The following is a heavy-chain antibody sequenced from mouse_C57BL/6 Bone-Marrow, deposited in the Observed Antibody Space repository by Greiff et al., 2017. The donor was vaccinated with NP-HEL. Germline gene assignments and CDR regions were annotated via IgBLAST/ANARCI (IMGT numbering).Heavy chain of an antibody. V-gene: IGHV2-9*01. CDR3: AKRSYGNYKDYYAMDY. CDR2: IWGGGST. CDR1: GFSLTSYG. Sequence: VQGVESGPGLVAPSQSLSITCTVSGFSLTSYGVDWVRQPPGKGLEWLGVIWGGGSTNYNSAPMSRLSISKDNSKSQVFLKMNSLQTDDTAMYYCAKRSYGNYKDYYAMDYWGQGTSVTVSS. D-gene: IGHD2-1*01. J-gene: IGHJ4*01.